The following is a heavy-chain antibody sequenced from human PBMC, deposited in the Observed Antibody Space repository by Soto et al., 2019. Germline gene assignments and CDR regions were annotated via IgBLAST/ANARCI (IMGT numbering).Heavy chain of an antibody. Sequence: GASVKVSCKASGYTFTSYGISWVRQAPGQGLEWMGWISAYNGNTNYAQKLQGRVTMTTDTSTSTAYMELRSLRSDDTAVYYCARDRYYDLWSRYYTATQYDAFDIWGQGTMVTVSS. J-gene: IGHJ3*02. V-gene: IGHV1-18*01. D-gene: IGHD3-3*01. CDR3: ARDRYYDLWSRYYTATQYDAFDI. CDR2: ISAYNGNT. CDR1: GYTFTSYG.